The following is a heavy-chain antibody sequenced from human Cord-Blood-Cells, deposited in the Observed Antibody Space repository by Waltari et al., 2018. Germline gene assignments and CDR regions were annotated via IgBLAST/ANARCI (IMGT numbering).Heavy chain of an antibody. CDR2: IWYDGSNK. CDR1: GFTFSSYG. CDR3: ARARITDYGDYYFDY. V-gene: IGHV3-33*01. Sequence: QVQLVESGGGVVQPGRSLRLSCAASGFTFSSYGMHWVRQAPGKGLEWVAGIWYDGSNKYYADSVKGRFTISRDNSKNTLYLQMNSLRAEDTAVYYCARARITDYGDYYFDYWGQGTLVTVSS. J-gene: IGHJ4*02. D-gene: IGHD4-17*01.